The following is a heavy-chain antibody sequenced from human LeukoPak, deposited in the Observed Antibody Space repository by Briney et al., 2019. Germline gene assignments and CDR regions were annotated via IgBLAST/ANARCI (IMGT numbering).Heavy chain of an antibody. J-gene: IGHJ3*02. CDR2: VYYSGST. V-gene: IGHV4-59*01. CDR3: ARVLDLSKRGLDAFDI. D-gene: IGHD3-16*01. Sequence: SETLSLTCTVSGGSISGYFWSWIRQPPGKGLEWIGYVYYSGSTNYNPSLKSRVTISVDTSKKQFSLKLSSATAADTAVYYCARVLDLSKRGLDAFDIWGQGTMVTVSS. CDR1: GGSISGYF.